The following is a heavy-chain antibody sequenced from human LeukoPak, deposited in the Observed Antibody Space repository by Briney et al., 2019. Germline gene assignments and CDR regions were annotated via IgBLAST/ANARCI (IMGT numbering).Heavy chain of an antibody. CDR2: ISGSGGST. CDR1: GFTFSSYA. CDR3: AKHAVRSGRSRLDY. D-gene: IGHD1-26*01. J-gene: IGHJ4*02. Sequence: PGGSLRLSCAASGFTFSSYAMSWVRQAPGKGLEWASAISGSGGSTYYADSVKGRFTISRDNSKNTLYLQMNSLRAEDTAVYYCAKHAVRSGRSRLDYWGQGTLVTVSS. V-gene: IGHV3-23*01.